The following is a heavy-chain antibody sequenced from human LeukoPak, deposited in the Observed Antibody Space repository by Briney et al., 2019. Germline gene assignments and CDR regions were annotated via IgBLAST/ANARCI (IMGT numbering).Heavy chain of an antibody. D-gene: IGHD3-22*01. Sequence: SETLSLTCTVSGGSISSSSYYWGWIRQPPGKGLEWTGSIYYRGSTYYNPSLKSRVTISLDTSKDQFSLKLSSVTAADTAVYYCARSRWLSDPYFDYWGQGTLVTVSS. CDR1: GGSISSSSYY. J-gene: IGHJ4*02. CDR2: IYYRGST. CDR3: ARSRWLSDPYFDY. V-gene: IGHV4-39*07.